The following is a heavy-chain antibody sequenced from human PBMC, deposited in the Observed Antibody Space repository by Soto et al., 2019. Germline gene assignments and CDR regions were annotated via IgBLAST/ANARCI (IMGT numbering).Heavy chain of an antibody. V-gene: IGHV3-11*01. Sequence: PVGSLRLSCAASGFTFSDYYMSWIRQAPGKGLEWVSYISSSGSTIYYADSVKGRFTISRDNAKNSLYLQMNSLRAEDTAVYYCARGMAYYYGSGKAAYYGMDVWGQGTTVTVSS. J-gene: IGHJ6*02. CDR1: GFTFSDYY. CDR3: ARGMAYYYGSGKAAYYGMDV. D-gene: IGHD3-10*01. CDR2: ISSSGSTI.